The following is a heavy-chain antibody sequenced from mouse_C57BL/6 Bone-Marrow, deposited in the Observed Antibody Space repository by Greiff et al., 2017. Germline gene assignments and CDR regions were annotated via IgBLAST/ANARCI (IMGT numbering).Heavy chain of an antibody. CDR1: GYTFTSYG. J-gene: IGHJ3*01. CDR3: ARSIYDGYYTWFAY. D-gene: IGHD2-3*01. Sequence: VQVVESGAELARPGASVKLSCKASGYTFTSYGISWVKQRTGQGLEWIGEIYPRSGNTYYNEKFKGKATLTADKSSSTAYMELRSLTSEDSAVYFCARSIYDGYYTWFAYWGQGTLVTVSA. CDR2: IYPRSGNT. V-gene: IGHV1-81*01.